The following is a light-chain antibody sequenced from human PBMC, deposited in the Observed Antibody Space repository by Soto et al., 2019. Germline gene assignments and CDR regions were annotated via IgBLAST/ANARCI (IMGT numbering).Light chain of an antibody. J-gene: IGKJ2*01. V-gene: IGKV4-1*01. CDR3: QQYYSTPNT. CDR1: QSILFTSNNKTS. CDR2: WAS. Sequence: DIVMTQSPDSLAVSLGERATINCRSSQSILFTSNNKTSLGWYQQKPGQPPKLLIYWASIRESGVPDRFSGSGSRTDFSLTISSLQPEDVAVYYCQQYYSTPNTFRQGTKLEIK.